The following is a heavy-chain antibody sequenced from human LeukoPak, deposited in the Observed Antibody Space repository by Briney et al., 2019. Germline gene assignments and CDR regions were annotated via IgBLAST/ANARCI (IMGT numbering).Heavy chain of an antibody. V-gene: IGHV4-38-2*02. D-gene: IGHD3-3*02. CDR3: MRDLSN. CDR2: TYHSGST. CDR1: GYSISSGYY. J-gene: IGHJ4*02. Sequence: SETLSRTCAVSGYSISSGYYWGWVRQPPGKGLEWIGNTYHSGSTSYNPSLKSRVTISLDTSNKHFSLKLNSVIAADTAVYYCMRDLSNWGQGTLVTVSS.